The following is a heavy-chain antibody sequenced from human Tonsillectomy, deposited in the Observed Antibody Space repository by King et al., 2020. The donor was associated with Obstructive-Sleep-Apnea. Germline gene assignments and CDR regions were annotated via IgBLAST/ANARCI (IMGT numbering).Heavy chain of an antibody. CDR1: GFPFTSYS. CDR3: ARDYSGVDSIGYDLAY. J-gene: IGHJ4*02. CDR2: TSSDGYNT. V-gene: IGHV3-30*03. D-gene: IGHD3-22*01. Sequence: VQLVESGGGVVQPGRSLRLSCAASGFPFTSYSLHWGRQAPGRGLEGVAVTSSDGYNTYYAYSVRRRFTTFRDNSKKTLFLQMNSLRVEDTAVYYCARDYSGVDSIGYDLAYWGQGTVVTVSS.